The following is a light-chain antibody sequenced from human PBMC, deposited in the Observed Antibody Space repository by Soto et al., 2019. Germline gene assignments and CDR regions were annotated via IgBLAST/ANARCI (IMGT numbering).Light chain of an antibody. J-gene: IGKJ4*01. Sequence: DIQLTQSPSFLSASVGDRVTITCRASQGISSYLAWYQQKPGKAPKLLIYAASTLQSGVPSRFRGSDSGTEFTLTISSLQPEDFATYYCQQLNTYPFTFGGGTKVEIK. CDR3: QQLNTYPFT. CDR2: AAS. CDR1: QGISSY. V-gene: IGKV1-9*01.